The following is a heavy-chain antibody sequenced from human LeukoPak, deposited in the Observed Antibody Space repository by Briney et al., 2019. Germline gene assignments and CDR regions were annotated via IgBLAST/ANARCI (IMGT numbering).Heavy chain of an antibody. CDR3: ARGSGSCPSHYFDY. V-gene: IGHV3-53*01. CDR1: GFTVSSNY. CDR2: IYSGGST. D-gene: IGHD1-14*01. J-gene: IGHJ4*02. Sequence: PGGSLGLSCAASGFTVSSNYMSWVRQAPGKGLEWVSVIYSGGSTYYADSVKGRFTISRDNSKNTLYLQMNSLRAEDTAVYYCARGSGSCPSHYFDYWGQGTLVTVSS.